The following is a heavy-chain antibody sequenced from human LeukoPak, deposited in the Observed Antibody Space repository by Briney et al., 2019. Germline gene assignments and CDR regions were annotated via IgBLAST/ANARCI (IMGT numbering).Heavy chain of an antibody. D-gene: IGHD5/OR15-5a*01. CDR3: AVSPRTPVST. J-gene: IGHJ4*02. CDR1: GFSFSSYG. CDR2: INNTGNE. V-gene: IGHV3-48*04. Sequence: GGSLRLFCEASGFSFSSYGMHWVRQAPGRGLEWISGINNTGNELYRDSVKGRFTISRDNLKNSVYLQLHSLRGEDTAVYHCAVSPRTPVSTWGQGTLVTVSS.